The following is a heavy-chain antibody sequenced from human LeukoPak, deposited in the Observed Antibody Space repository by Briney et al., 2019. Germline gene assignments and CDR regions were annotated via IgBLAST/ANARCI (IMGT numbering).Heavy chain of an antibody. CDR3: ARDSLGLRLVDY. CDR1: GYTFITYV. V-gene: IGHV1-18*01. D-gene: IGHD4/OR15-4a*01. CDR2: ISAYNGNT. J-gene: IGHJ4*02. Sequence: ASVKVSCKSSGYTFITYVISWVRQAPGQGLEWMGWISAYNGNTNYAQKFQGRVTMTTDTSTSTAYMELRSLRSDDTAVYYCARDSLGLRLVDYWGQGTLVTDSS.